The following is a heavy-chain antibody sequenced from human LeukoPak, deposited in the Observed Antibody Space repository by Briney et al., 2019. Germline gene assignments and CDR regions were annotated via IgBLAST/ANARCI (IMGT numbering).Heavy chain of an antibody. Sequence: SGPTLVKPTQTLTLTCTFSGFSLSTSGVGVGWIRQPPGKALEWLALIYWNDDERYSPSLKSRLTITKDTSKNQVVLTMTNMDPVDTATYYCAHISGYDMIDCWGQGTLVTVSS. V-gene: IGHV2-5*01. CDR3: AHISGYDMIDC. D-gene: IGHD3-9*01. J-gene: IGHJ4*02. CDR1: GFSLSTSGVG. CDR2: IYWNDDE.